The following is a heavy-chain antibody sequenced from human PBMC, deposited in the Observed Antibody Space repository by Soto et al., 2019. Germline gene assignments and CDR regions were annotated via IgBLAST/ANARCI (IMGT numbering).Heavy chain of an antibody. CDR1: GFTFSSHG. V-gene: IGHV3-30*18. CDR2: IALDGSVS. CDR3: AKEFRHDNWFFEH. J-gene: IGHJ4*02. D-gene: IGHD3-22*01. Sequence: GGSLRLSCAVSGFTFSSHGMQWVRQAPGKGLEWVAVIALDGSVSYYTDSVKGRFTVSRDNSKSTLYLQMNSLRAEDTAVYYCAKEFRHDNWFFEHWGQGTQVTVSS.